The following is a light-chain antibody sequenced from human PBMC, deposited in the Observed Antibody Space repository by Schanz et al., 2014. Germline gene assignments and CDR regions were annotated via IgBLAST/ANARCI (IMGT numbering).Light chain of an antibody. CDR1: SSDVGGYNY. Sequence: QSALTQPPSASGSPGQSVTISCTGTSSDVGGYNYVSWYQQHPGKAPKLMIYELNKRPSGVPDRFSGSKSGNTASLPVSGLQAEDEADYYCSSYAGSNIVVFGGGTKLTVL. V-gene: IGLV2-8*01. CDR3: SSYAGSNIVV. J-gene: IGLJ2*01. CDR2: ELN.